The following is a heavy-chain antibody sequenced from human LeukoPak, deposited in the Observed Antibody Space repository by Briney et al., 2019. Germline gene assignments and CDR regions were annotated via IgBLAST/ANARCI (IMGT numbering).Heavy chain of an antibody. CDR1: GFTFSSYW. Sequence: PGGSLRLSCAASGFTFSSYWMSWVRQAPGKGLEWVANIKQDGSEKYYVDSVKGRFTISRDNAKNSLYLQMNSLRAEDTAVYYCARGAGSGWFYYFDYWGQGTLVTVSS. CDR3: ARGAGSGWFYYFDY. V-gene: IGHV3-7*01. J-gene: IGHJ4*02. D-gene: IGHD6-19*01. CDR2: IKQDGSEK.